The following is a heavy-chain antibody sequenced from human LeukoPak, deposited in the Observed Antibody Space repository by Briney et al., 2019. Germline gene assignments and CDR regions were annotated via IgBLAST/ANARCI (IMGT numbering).Heavy chain of an antibody. J-gene: IGHJ4*02. CDR1: GYSFTSYW. CDR2: IYPGDSDT. Sequence: GESLKTSCKGSGYSFTSYWIGWVRQVPGKGLEWMGIIYPGDSDTRYSPSFQGQVTISADKSISTAYLQWSSLKASDTAMYYCARPLLSHSSGYSDWGQGTLVTVSS. D-gene: IGHD3-22*01. V-gene: IGHV5-51*01. CDR3: ARPLLSHSSGYSD.